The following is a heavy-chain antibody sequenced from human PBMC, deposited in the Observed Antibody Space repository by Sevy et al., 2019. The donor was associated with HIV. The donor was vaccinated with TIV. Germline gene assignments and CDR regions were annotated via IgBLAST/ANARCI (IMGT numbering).Heavy chain of an antibody. V-gene: IGHV1-46*03. J-gene: IGHJ6*03. D-gene: IGHD3-3*02. CDR2: INPTDATT. Sequence: ASVKVSCKASGYSFTTYEIHWVRQAPGQGLEWMGIINPTDATTTYAQKFQGRVTMTRDTSTTTVYMEVTRLRSEDTAVYYCARSGIRSPPPMLYYYYMDVWAKGTTVTVSS. CDR3: ARSGIRSPPPMLYYYYMDV. CDR1: GYSFTTYE.